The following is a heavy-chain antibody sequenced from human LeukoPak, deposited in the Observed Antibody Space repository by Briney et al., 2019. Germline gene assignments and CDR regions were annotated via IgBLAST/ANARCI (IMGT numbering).Heavy chain of an antibody. CDR1: GFTFSSYA. V-gene: IGHV3-15*01. D-gene: IGHD2-2*01. CDR2: IKSRPDGETT. CDR3: ATERYCSSTTCPLTFND. Sequence: GGSLRLSCAASGFTFSSYAMSWVRQTPGKGLEWIGRIKSRPDGETTEYAAPVKGRFTISRDDPETTVYLQMNSLKTEDTAVYFCATERYCSSTTCPLTFNDWGQGTLVTVSS. J-gene: IGHJ4*02.